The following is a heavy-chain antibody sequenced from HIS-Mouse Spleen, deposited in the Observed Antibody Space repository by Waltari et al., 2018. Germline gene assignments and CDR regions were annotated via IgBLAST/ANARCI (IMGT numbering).Heavy chain of an antibody. J-gene: IGHJ3*02. V-gene: IGHV1-8*01. CDR3: ARGGIVATTDAFDI. Sequence: QVQLVQSGAEVKKPGPSVKVSCKASGYTFHSYVRHWLRPATGQGLEWMGWMNPNSGNTGYAQKFQGRVTMTRNTSISTAYMELSSLRSEDTAVYYCARGGIVATTDAFDIWGQGTMVTVSS. CDR1: GYTFHSYV. D-gene: IGHD5-12*01. CDR2: MNPNSGNT.